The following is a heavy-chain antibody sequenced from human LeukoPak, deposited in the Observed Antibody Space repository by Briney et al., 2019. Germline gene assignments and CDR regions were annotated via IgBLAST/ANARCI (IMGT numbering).Heavy chain of an antibody. Sequence: GGSLRLSCTASGFTFSSYWMNWARQAPGKGLEWVASINHNGNVNYYVDSVKGRFTISRDNAKNSLYLQMSNLRAEDTAVYFCARGGGLDVWGQGATVTVSS. D-gene: IGHD3-16*01. CDR1: GFTFSSYW. V-gene: IGHV3-7*03. J-gene: IGHJ6*02. CDR3: ARGGGLDV. CDR2: INHNGNVN.